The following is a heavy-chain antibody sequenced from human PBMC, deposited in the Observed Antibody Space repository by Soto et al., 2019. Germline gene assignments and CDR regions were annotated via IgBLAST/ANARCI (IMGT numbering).Heavy chain of an antibody. CDR1: GYTFTSYS. CDR3: ARDRAGYYGMDV. Sequence: ASVNVSCKSSGYTFTSYSIHWVRQAPGQRLEWMGWINAGNGNTKYSQKFQGRVTITRDTSASTAYMELSSLRSEDTAVYYCARDRAGYYGMDVWGQGTTVTVSS. J-gene: IGHJ6*02. CDR2: INAGNGNT. D-gene: IGHD6-19*01. V-gene: IGHV1-3*01.